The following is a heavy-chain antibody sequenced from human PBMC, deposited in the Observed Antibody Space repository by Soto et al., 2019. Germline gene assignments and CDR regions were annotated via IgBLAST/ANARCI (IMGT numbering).Heavy chain of an antibody. D-gene: IGHD1-26*01. V-gene: IGHV3-9*01. CDR2: INWNSGRI. CDR1: GFTFDDYA. J-gene: IGHJ5*02. CDR3: AKDGLRRYLLFDTWFDP. Sequence: PGGSLRLSCAASGFTFDDYAMHWVRQAPGKGLEWVSTINWNSGRIAYADSVKGRFTISRDNAKNSLYLQMNGLRAEDTAFYYCAKDGLRRYLLFDTWFDPWGHGTLVTVSS.